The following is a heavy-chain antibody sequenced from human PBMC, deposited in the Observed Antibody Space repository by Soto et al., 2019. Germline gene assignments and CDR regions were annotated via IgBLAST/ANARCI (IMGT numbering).Heavy chain of an antibody. D-gene: IGHD2-21*01. CDR3: AKGPHGIRYYFDY. Sequence: QVQLVESGGGVVQPGRSLRLSCAASGFTLSKYEVHWVRQASGKGLEWVAVVSSDGTNVYYGDPVKGRFIISRDDSKNTLYLQMNTLRPEDTDVYHCAKGPHGIRYYFDYWGQGTLVTVSS. V-gene: IGHV3-30*18. CDR1: GFTLSKYE. J-gene: IGHJ4*02. CDR2: VSSDGTNV.